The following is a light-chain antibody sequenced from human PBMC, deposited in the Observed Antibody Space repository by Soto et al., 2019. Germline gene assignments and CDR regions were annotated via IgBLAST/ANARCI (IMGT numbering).Light chain of an antibody. J-gene: IGLJ1*01. Sequence: QSVLTQPPSASGSPGQSVTISCTGTSSDIGAYNYVSWYQQLPGKAPKLIIYEVSNRPSGVPDRFSGSKSGNTASLTVSGLQADDEADYYCSSYAGSNIFYVFGTGTKVTVL. CDR3: SSYAGSNIFYV. CDR2: EVS. CDR1: SSDIGAYNY. V-gene: IGLV2-8*01.